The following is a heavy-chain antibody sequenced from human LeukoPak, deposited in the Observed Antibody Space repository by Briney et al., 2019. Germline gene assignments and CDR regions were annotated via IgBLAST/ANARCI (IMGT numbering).Heavy chain of an antibody. CDR2: ISQDVTER. CDR3: ARDSYRALEY. J-gene: IGHJ4*02. CDR1: GFTFSSHW. V-gene: IGHV3-7*01. D-gene: IGHD1-14*01. Sequence: GGSLRLSCVGSGFTFSSHWMNWVRQAPGKGLEWVAHISQDVTERYYVYSVNGRFTISRDNAKNSLYLQMNSLRDEDTAVYYCARDSYRALEYWGQGSLVTVSS.